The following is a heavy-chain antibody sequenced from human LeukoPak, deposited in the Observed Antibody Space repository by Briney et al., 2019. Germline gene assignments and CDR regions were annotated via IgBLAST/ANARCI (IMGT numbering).Heavy chain of an antibody. CDR3: ARAIAAAGDY. D-gene: IGHD6-13*01. Sequence: PGGSLRLSCAASGFTFSNYAMSWVRQAPGKGLEWVSVIYSGGSTYYADSVKGRFTISRDNSKNTLYLQMNSLRAEDTAVYYCARAIAAAGDYWGQGTLVTVSS. CDR2: IYSGGST. V-gene: IGHV3-66*01. J-gene: IGHJ4*02. CDR1: GFTFSNYA.